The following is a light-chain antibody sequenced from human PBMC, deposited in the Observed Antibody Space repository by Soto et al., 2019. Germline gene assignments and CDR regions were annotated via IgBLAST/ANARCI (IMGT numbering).Light chain of an antibody. CDR3: QQYGSSPGIT. V-gene: IGKV3-20*01. Sequence: EIVLTQSPGILSLSPGERATLSCRASQSVIASYLAWYQQKPGQAPRLLIYGASSRATGIPDRFSGSGSGTDFPLTINRLEPEDFAVYYCQQYGSSPGITFGQGTRLEIK. CDR2: GAS. J-gene: IGKJ5*01. CDR1: QSVIASY.